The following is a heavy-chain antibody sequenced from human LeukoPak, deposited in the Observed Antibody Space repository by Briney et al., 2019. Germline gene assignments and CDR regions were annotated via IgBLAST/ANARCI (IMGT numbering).Heavy chain of an antibody. J-gene: IGHJ5*02. Sequence: GESLKISCKGSGYSFTTYWISWVRQMPGKGLEWMGRIDPSDSYTNYSPSFQGHVTISADKSITIAYLQWSSLKASDTAMYYCARQGATHWFDPWGQGTLVTVSS. CDR1: GYSFTTYW. CDR3: ARQGATHWFDP. D-gene: IGHD1-26*01. CDR2: IDPSDSYT. V-gene: IGHV5-10-1*01.